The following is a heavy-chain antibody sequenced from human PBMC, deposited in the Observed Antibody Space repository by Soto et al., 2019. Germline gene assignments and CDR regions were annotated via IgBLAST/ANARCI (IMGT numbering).Heavy chain of an antibody. Sequence: SETLSLTCTVSGGSISSGGYYWSWIRQHPGKGLEWIGYIYYSGSTYYNPSLKSRVTISVDTSKNQFSLKLSSVTAADTAVYYCASQGEWLFPRGSYYYMDVWGKGTTVTVSS. CDR2: IYYSGST. D-gene: IGHD3-3*01. J-gene: IGHJ6*03. CDR1: GGSISSGGYY. V-gene: IGHV4-31*03. CDR3: ASQGEWLFPRGSYYYMDV.